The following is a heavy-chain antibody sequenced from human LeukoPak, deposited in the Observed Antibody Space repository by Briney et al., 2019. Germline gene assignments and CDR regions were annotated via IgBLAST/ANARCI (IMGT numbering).Heavy chain of an antibody. J-gene: IGHJ6*02. D-gene: IGHD2-8*01. CDR2: IYSDGST. V-gene: IGHV3-66*02. CDR3: ARDPGIRNGADV. Sequence: SAGSLRLSCAAFGFTVSNTYMSWVRQAPGRGLEWVSVIYSDGSTYYEDSVKGRFTISRDNSKNTLYLQMSSLAAEDTAGYYCARDPGIRNGADVWGQGTTVTASS. CDR1: GFTVSNTY.